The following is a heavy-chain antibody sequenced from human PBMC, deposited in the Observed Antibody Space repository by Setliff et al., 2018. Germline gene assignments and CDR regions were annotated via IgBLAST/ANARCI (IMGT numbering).Heavy chain of an antibody. J-gene: IGHJ4*02. Sequence: GASVKVSCKASGYTFTSYGIAWVRQAPGQGLEWMGWINPKNGDANYAQKFQGRVTMTTDTSTSTAYMDLRSLRSDDTAVYYCARDHITVALDYWGQGTLVTVSS. D-gene: IGHD4-17*01. CDR1: GYTFTSYG. CDR3: ARDHITVALDY. CDR2: INPKNGDA. V-gene: IGHV1-18*04.